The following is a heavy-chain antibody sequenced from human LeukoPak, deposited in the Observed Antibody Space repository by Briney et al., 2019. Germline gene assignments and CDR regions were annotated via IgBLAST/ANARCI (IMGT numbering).Heavy chain of an antibody. CDR2: IYTSGST. CDR1: GGSISSYY. Sequence: PSETLSLTCTVSGGSISSYYWSWIRQPAGKGLEWIGRIYTSGSTNYNPSLKSRVTISIDTSKNQFSLKLSSVTAADTAVYYCARGVYYYGSGSYPFDYWGQGTLVTVSS. D-gene: IGHD3-10*01. V-gene: IGHV4-4*07. J-gene: IGHJ4*02. CDR3: ARGVYYYGSGSYPFDY.